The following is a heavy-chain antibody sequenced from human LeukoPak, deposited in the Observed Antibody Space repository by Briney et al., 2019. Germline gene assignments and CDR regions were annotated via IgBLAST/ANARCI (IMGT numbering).Heavy chain of an antibody. J-gene: IGHJ6*02. CDR1: GFMFDSYG. D-gene: IGHD2-21*02. CDR2: ISSDGNNK. CDR3: AKRGDYYSYYYVMEV. Sequence: PGRSLRLSCTASGFMFDSYGFHWVRQAPGKGLEWVALISSDGNNKYYADSVRGRFTFSRDNSKNTVYLQMNSLRVEDTAIYYCAKRGDYYSYYYVMEVWGQGTTVIVSS. V-gene: IGHV3-33*05.